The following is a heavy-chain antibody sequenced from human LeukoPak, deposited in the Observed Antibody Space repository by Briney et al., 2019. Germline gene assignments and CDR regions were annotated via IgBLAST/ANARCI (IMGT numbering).Heavy chain of an antibody. Sequence: SETLSLTCAVSGYSISSGYDWGWIRQPPGKGLEWIGRIYHSVSTSYNPALKCRVTISVDTSKNQFSLKLSSATAADTAVYYCASADTAMAYFDYWGQGTLVTVSS. CDR2: IYHSVST. V-gene: IGHV4-38-2*01. J-gene: IGHJ4*02. D-gene: IGHD5-18*01. CDR3: ASADTAMAYFDY. CDR1: GYSISSGYD.